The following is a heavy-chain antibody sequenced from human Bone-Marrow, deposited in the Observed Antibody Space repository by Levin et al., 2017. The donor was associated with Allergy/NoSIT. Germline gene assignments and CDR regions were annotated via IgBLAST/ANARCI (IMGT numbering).Heavy chain of an antibody. CDR2: ISYDGSHS. Sequence: GGSLRLSCAASGFSFSDYGMNWVRQTPGKGLEWVAVISYDGSHSFYIDSVKGRFTISRDNSKNTLYLETSSLRAEDTAVYYCAKDRDYDDSRGWPHGMDVWGQGTTVIVSS. D-gene: IGHD3-22*01. J-gene: IGHJ6*02. CDR1: GFSFSDYG. CDR3: AKDRDYDDSRGWPHGMDV. V-gene: IGHV3-30*18.